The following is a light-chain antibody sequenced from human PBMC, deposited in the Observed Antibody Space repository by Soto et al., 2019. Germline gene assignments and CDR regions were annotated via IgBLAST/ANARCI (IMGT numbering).Light chain of an antibody. J-gene: IGKJ4*01. Sequence: EIVMTQSPATLSVSPGERATLSCRASQSVSSSYLAWYQQKPGQAPRLLIYGASSRATGITDRFSGSGSGTDFTLTISRLEPEDFAVYYCQQYGSSPLTFGGGTRWIS. CDR2: GAS. V-gene: IGKV3-20*01. CDR1: QSVSSSY. CDR3: QQYGSSPLT.